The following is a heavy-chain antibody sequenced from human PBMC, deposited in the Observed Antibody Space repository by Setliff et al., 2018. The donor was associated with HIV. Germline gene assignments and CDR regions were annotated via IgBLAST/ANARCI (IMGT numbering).Heavy chain of an antibody. CDR2: ISVSGTDI. D-gene: IGHD2-21*01. CDR1: GFTFTNYY. J-gene: IGHJ4*02. CDR3: ATDPRRLSY. V-gene: IGHV3-11*04. Sequence: GGSLRLSCAASGFTFTNYYTSWIRQAPGKGLELLSYISVSGTDIKYADSVKGRFTISRDNAKNSLYLQMNSLRAEDTAVYYCATDPRRLSYWGQGTLVTVSS.